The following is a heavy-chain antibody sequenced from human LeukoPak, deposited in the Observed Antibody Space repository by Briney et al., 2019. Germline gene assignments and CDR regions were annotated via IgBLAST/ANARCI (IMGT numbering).Heavy chain of an antibody. CDR1: GGTFSSYA. D-gene: IGHD2-2*01. J-gene: IGHJ6*03. V-gene: IGHV1-69*13. CDR3: ARERGYCSSTSCKGEVYYYYYMDV. CDR2: IIPIFGTA. Sequence: SVKVSCKASGGTFSSYAISWVRQAPGQGLEWMGGIIPIFGTANYAQKFQGRVTITADESTSTAYMGLSSLRSEDTAVYYCARERGYCSSTSCKGEVYYYYYMDVWGKGTTVTVSS.